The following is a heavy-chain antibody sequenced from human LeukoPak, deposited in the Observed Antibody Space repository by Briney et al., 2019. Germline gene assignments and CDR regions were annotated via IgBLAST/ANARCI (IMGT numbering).Heavy chain of an antibody. J-gene: IGHJ4*02. CDR3: ARSYRYSGSYSG. CDR2: IYSGGST. D-gene: IGHD1-26*01. CDR1: GFTVSSNY. V-gene: IGHV3-53*01. Sequence: GGSLRLSCAASGFTVSSNYMSWVRQAPGKGLEWVSVIYSGGSTYYADSVKGRFTISRDNSKNTLYLQMNSLRAEDTAVYYCARSYRYSGSYSGWGQGTLVTVSS.